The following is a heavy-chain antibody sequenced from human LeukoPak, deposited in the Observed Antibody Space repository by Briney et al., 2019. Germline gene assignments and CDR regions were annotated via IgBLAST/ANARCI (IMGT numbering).Heavy chain of an antibody. CDR1: GGSFSGYY. CDR2: INHSGST. Sequence: SETLSLTCAVYGGSFSGYYWSWIRQPPGKGLEWIGEINHSGSTNYNPSLKSRVTISVDTSKNQSSLKLSSVTAADTAVYYCARGPRYSGSSRWGQGTLVTVSS. CDR3: ARGPRYSGSSR. D-gene: IGHD1-26*01. J-gene: IGHJ4*02. V-gene: IGHV4-34*01.